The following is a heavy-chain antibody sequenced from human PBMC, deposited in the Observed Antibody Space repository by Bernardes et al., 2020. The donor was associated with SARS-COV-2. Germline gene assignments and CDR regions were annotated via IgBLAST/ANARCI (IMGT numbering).Heavy chain of an antibody. Sequence: VGSLILSCAASGFPFTNYAMSWVRQAPAKGLEWVSAISGSGEFTYYADSVKGRFTISRDNSKNTLCLQMNSLRAEDTAVYYCLKSTRGTFDSWGQGTLVTVSS. D-gene: IGHD2-2*01. CDR3: LKSTRGTFDS. J-gene: IGHJ4*02. CDR2: ISGSGEFT. CDR1: GFPFTNYA. V-gene: IGHV3-23*01.